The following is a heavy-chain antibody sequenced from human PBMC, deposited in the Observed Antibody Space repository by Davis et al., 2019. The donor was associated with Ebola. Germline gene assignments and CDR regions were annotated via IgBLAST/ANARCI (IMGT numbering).Heavy chain of an antibody. CDR2: ISASGADI. V-gene: IGHV3-23*01. CDR3: AEGGTNNFLGAN. CDR1: GFTFSNYA. D-gene: IGHD2-8*01. Sequence: PGGSLRLSCAASGFTFSNYAMSWVRQAPGGGLEWVSGISASGADIQYADSVRGRFSISRDDSKNTLYLQMDSLRAEDTAVFYCAEGGTNNFLGANWGQGTLVTVSS. J-gene: IGHJ4*02.